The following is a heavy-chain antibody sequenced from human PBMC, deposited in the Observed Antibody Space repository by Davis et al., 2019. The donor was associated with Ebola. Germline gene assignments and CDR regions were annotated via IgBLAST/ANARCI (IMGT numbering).Heavy chain of an antibody. D-gene: IGHD3-3*01. CDR2: VSHSEREK. CDR1: GFTFSNYA. J-gene: IGHJ4*02. V-gene: IGHV3-30*04. Sequence: GESLKISCAASGFTFSNYAMHWVRQAPGKGLEWVAVVSHSEREKFYADSVKGRFTISRDNSENTLYLQMSSLTVDDTAVYYCVRAVFHEVLDYWGQGTPVTVSS. CDR3: VRAVFHEVLDY.